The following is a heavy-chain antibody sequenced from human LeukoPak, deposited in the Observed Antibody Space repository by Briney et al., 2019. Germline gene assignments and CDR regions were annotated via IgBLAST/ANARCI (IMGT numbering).Heavy chain of an antibody. CDR2: INPSGGST. CDR1: GYTFTSYY. D-gene: IGHD3-22*01. CDR3: AREGPRYDSSGYYYDY. J-gene: IGHJ4*02. Sequence: GASVKVSCKASGYTFTSYYIHWVRQAPGQGLEWMGLINPSGGSTNYAQKFQGRVTMTRDTSISTAYMELSRLRSDDTAVYYCAREGPRYDSSGYYYDYWGQGTLVTVSS. V-gene: IGHV1-46*01.